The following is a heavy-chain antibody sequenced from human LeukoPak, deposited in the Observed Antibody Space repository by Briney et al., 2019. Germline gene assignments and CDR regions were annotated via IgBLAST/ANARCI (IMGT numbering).Heavy chain of an antibody. CDR3: ARVGCSSTSCPSPDY. CDR2: ISAYNGNT. D-gene: IGHD2-2*01. V-gene: IGHV1-18*01. CDR1: VYTFTSYG. Sequence: GASVKVSCKASVYTFTSYGISWVRQAPGQGLEWMGWISAYNGNTNYAQKLQGRVTMTTDTSTSTAYMELRSLRSDDTAVYYCARVGCSSTSCPSPDYWGQGTLVTVSS. J-gene: IGHJ4*02.